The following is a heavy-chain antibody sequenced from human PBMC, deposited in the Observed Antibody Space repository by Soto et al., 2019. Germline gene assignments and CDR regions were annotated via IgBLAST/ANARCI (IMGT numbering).Heavy chain of an antibody. CDR2: ISGSGGST. CDR1: GFTFSSYA. J-gene: IGHJ6*02. V-gene: IGHV3-23*01. D-gene: IGHD1-26*01. CDR3: GKGRSYYYYYGVDV. Sequence: PGGSLRLSCAASGFTFSSYAMSWVRQAPGKGLEWVSAISGSGGSTYYADSVKGRFTISRDNSKSTLYLQMNSLRAEDTAVYYCGKGRSYYYYYGVDVWGQGTTVTVSS.